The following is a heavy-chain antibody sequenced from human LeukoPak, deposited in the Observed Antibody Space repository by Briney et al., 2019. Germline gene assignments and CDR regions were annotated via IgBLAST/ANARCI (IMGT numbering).Heavy chain of an antibody. J-gene: IGHJ6*03. D-gene: IGHD6-13*01. CDR3: ARGGSSWSHYYYYMDV. CDR2: ISYDGGNK. CDR1: GFTFSSYA. Sequence: PGGSLRLSCAASGFTFSSYAMHWVRQAPGKGLDWVAVISYDGGNKYYADSVKGRFTISRDNSKNTLYLQMNSLRAEDTAVYYCARGGSSWSHYYYYMDVWGKGTTVTISS. V-gene: IGHV3-30*04.